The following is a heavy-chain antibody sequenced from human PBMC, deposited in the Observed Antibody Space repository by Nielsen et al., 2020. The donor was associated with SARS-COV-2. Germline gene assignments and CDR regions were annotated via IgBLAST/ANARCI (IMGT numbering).Heavy chain of an antibody. J-gene: IGHJ2*01. Sequence: GESLKISCAASGFTFSSYGMHWVRQAPGKGLEWVAVIWYDGSNKYYADSVKGRFTISRDNAKNSLYLQMNSLRAEDTALYYCAKDSGAAAGSYWYFDLWGRGTLVTVSS. V-gene: IGHV3-33*03. CDR3: AKDSGAAAGSYWYFDL. D-gene: IGHD6-13*01. CDR2: IWYDGSNK. CDR1: GFTFSSYG.